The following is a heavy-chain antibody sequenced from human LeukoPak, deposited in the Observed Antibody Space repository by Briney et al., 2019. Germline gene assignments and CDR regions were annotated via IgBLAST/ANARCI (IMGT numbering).Heavy chain of an antibody. CDR2: ISFGSTYI. V-gene: IGHV3-21*01. J-gene: IGHJ4*02. Sequence: GGSLRLSCAASGFSFNIYSMNWVRHAPGTGLGWVSSISFGSTYISYANSVKGRFTIPGDDAKKSLYLQMNGLRAEDTALYYCASGIFYASVQTWSPVWGQGTLVTVSS. CDR3: ASGIFYASVQTWSPV. D-gene: IGHD3-16*01. CDR1: GFSFNIYS.